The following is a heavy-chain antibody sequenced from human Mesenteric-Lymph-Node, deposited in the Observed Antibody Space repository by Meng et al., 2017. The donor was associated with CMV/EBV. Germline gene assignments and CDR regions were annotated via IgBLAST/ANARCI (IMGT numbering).Heavy chain of an antibody. D-gene: IGHD6-13*01. CDR2: IIPILGIA. V-gene: IGHV1-69*02. Sequence: QFQLVQSGADVKTPGSSVKVSCKASGGTFISYTISWVRQAPGQGLEWMGRIIPILGIANYAQKFQGRVTITADKSTSTAYMELSSLRSEDTAVYYCAGGIAAAGSRWFDPWGQATLVTVSS. CDR1: GGTFISYT. J-gene: IGHJ5*02. CDR3: AGGIAAAGSRWFDP.